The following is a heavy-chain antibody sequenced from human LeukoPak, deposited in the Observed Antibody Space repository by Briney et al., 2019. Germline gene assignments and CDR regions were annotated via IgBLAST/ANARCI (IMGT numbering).Heavy chain of an antibody. CDR2: INPNSGGT. CDR3: ARGGYDFVYYYYGMDV. V-gene: IGHV1-2*06. J-gene: IGHJ6*02. CDR1: GYTFTGYY. Sequence: ASVRVSCKASGYTFTGYYMHWVRQAPGQGLEWMGRINPNSGGTNYAQKFQGRVTMTRDTSISTAYMELSRLRSDDTAVYYCARGGYDFVYYYYGMDVWGQGTTVTVSS. D-gene: IGHD3-3*01.